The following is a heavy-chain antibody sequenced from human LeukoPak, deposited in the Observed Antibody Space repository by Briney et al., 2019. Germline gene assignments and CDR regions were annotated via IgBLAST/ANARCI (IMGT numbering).Heavy chain of an antibody. D-gene: IGHD5-18*01. J-gene: IGHJ4*02. V-gene: IGHV3-30-3*01. CDR1: GFTFSSYA. CDR2: ISYDGSNK. Sequence: GGSLRLSCAASGFTFSSYAMHWVRQAPGKGLEWVAVISYDGSNKYYADSVKGRFTISRDNSKNTLYLQMNSLRAEDTAVYYCARARRWLMYYFDYWGQGTLVTVSS. CDR3: ARARRWLMYYFDY.